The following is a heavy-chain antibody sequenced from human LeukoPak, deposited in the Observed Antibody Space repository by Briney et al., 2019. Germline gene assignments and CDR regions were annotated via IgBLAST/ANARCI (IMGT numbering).Heavy chain of an antibody. D-gene: IGHD3-22*01. Sequence: SETLSLTCAVYGGSFSGYYWSWIRQPPGKGLEWIGEINHSGSTNYNPSLKSRVTISEDTSKNQFSLKLRPVTAADTAVYYCARAGKTYYYDSSGYVDYWGQGTLVTVSS. CDR3: ARAGKTYYYDSSGYVDY. CDR2: INHSGST. CDR1: GGSFSGYY. V-gene: IGHV4-34*01. J-gene: IGHJ4*02.